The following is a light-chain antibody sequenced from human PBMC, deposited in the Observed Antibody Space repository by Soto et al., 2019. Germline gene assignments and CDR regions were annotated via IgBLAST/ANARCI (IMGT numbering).Light chain of an antibody. CDR1: QSISSY. CDR3: QQSYSLPLA. J-gene: IGKJ1*01. CDR2: AAS. V-gene: IGKV1-39*01. Sequence: DIQMTQSPSSLSASVGDRVTITCRASQSISSYLNWYQQKPGKAPKLLIYAASSLQSGVPSRFSGSGSGTDFTLTISSLQPEDFATYYCQQSYSLPLAFGQGTKVEIK.